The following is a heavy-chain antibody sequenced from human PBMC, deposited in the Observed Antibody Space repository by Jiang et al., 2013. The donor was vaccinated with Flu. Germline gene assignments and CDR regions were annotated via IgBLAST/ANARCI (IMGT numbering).Heavy chain of an antibody. J-gene: IGHJ4*02. CDR2: VIPILVQ. D-gene: IGHD6-19*01. CDR3: ARDGEWLEH. Sequence: EWMEGVIPILVQQTNAQKFQGRVTITADESTSTAYMELSSLRSEDTAVYYCARDGEWLEHWGQGTLVTVSS. V-gene: IGHV1-69*01.